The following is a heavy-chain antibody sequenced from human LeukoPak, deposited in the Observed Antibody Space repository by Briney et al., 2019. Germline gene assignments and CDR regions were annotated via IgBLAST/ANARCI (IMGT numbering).Heavy chain of an antibody. Sequence: SETLSLTCTVSGGSISSYYWSWIRQPAGKGLEWIGRIYTSGSTNYNPSLKSRVTMSVDTSKNQFSLKLSSVTAADTAVYYCARDQGLYDFWSGLEMPYYYCYMDVWGKGTTVTVSS. CDR2: IYTSGST. V-gene: IGHV4-4*07. CDR3: ARDQGLYDFWSGLEMPYYYCYMDV. CDR1: GGSISSYY. J-gene: IGHJ6*03. D-gene: IGHD3-3*01.